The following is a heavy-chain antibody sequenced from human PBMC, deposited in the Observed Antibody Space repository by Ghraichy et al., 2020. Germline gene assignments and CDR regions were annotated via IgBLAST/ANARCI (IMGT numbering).Heavy chain of an antibody. CDR3: ARAVGGRDWYFDF. Sequence: SETLSLTCTVSGGSVSTENYYWSWIRQPPGKRLEWIGYSYYSGSTTYNPSLRSRVTISVDTSKNQFSLKLSSVTAADTAVYYCARAVGGRDWYFDFWGRGTLVIVSS. J-gene: IGHJ2*01. V-gene: IGHV4-61*01. CDR2: SYYSGST. D-gene: IGHD4-23*01. CDR1: GGSVSTENYY.